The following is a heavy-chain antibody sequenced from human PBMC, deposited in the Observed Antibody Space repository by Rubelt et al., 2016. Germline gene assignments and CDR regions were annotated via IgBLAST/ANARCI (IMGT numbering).Heavy chain of an antibody. Sequence: EVQLVESGGGLVKSGGSLRLSCAASGFTFSSYSMNWVRQAPGKGLEWVANISQDGTDRFYVGSVKGRFTSSRDNAKTSLDLQRNSLGDDDTAIYYCARSRLGDLDWGQGTLVTVSS. CDR3: ARSRLGDLD. CDR2: ISQDGTDR. D-gene: IGHD3-10*01. J-gene: IGHJ4*02. V-gene: IGHV3-7*04. CDR1: GFTFSSYS.